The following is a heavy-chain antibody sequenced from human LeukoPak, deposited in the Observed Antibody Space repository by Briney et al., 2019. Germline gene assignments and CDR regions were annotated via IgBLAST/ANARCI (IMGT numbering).Heavy chain of an antibody. CDR3: AAGYCSGRSCRFDS. CDR1: GFTFTSSV. J-gene: IGHJ4*02. D-gene: IGHD2-15*01. CDR2: IVVGSGDT. V-gene: IGHV1-58*02. Sequence: SVKVSCKASGFTFTSSVIQWVRQARGQRLEWIGWIVVGSGDTNFPQEFQERVTITRDISTSTAYMDLSSLRSEDTAVYYCAAGYCSGRSCRFDSWGQGTLVTVSS.